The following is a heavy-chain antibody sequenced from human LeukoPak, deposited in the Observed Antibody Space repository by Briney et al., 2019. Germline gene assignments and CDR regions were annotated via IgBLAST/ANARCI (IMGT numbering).Heavy chain of an antibody. Sequence: GGSLRLSCAASGFTVSSNYMSWVRQAPGKGLEWVSVIYSGGSTYYADSVKGRFTISRDNSKNTLYLQMNSLRPEDTAVYYCARNSVGGSFFDYWGQGILVTVSS. V-gene: IGHV3-66*01. D-gene: IGHD3-16*01. CDR3: ARNSVGGSFFDY. CDR2: IYSGGST. J-gene: IGHJ4*02. CDR1: GFTVSSNY.